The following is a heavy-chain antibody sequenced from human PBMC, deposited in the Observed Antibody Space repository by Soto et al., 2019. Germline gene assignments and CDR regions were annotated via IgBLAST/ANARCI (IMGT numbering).Heavy chain of an antibody. CDR1: GGTFSSYA. Sequence: QVQLVQSGAEVKKPGSSVKVSCKASGGTFSSYAISWVRQAPGQGLEWMGGVIPIFGTANYAQKFQGRVTITADETTSTAYMELSSLRSEDTAVYYCARGRPADTAMEHYGMDVWGQGTTVTVSS. V-gene: IGHV1-69*12. CDR3: ARGRPADTAMEHYGMDV. D-gene: IGHD5-18*01. CDR2: VIPIFGTA. J-gene: IGHJ6*02.